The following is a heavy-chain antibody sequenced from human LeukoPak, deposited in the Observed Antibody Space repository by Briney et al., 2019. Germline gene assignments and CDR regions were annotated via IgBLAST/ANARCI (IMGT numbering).Heavy chain of an antibody. Sequence: PGGSLRLSCTVSGFTVSSNSMSRVRQAPGKGLEWVSFIYSDNTHYSDSVRGRFTISRDNSKNTLYLQMNSLRAEDTAVYYCARRAGAYSHPYDYWGQGTLVTVSS. CDR3: ARRAGAYSHPYDY. J-gene: IGHJ4*02. CDR1: GFTVSSNS. V-gene: IGHV3-53*01. CDR2: IYSDNT. D-gene: IGHD4/OR15-4a*01.